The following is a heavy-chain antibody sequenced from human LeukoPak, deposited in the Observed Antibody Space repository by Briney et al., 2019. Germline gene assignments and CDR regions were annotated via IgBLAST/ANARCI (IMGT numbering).Heavy chain of an antibody. Sequence: PGGSLRLSCAASEFSVGSNYMTWVRQAPGKGLEGVSLIYSGGSTYYADSVKGRFTISRDNSKNTLYLQMNSLRAADTAVYYCARDKGTSYLSSFDYWGQGTLVTVSS. J-gene: IGHJ4*02. D-gene: IGHD6-6*01. V-gene: IGHV3-66*01. CDR3: ARDKGTSYLSSFDY. CDR1: EFSVGSNY. CDR2: IYSGGST.